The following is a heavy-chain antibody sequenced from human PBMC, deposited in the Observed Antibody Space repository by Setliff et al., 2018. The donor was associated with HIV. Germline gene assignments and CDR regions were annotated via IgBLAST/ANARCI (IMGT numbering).Heavy chain of an antibody. J-gene: IGHJ3*02. D-gene: IGHD3-10*01. CDR3: AHTQNYYDAFDI. Sequence: SGPTLVNPTQTLTLTCTFSGFSLSTSGVGVGWIRQPPGKALEWLALIYWDDDKRYSPSLQSRLTVTKDTSKNQVVLTMTNLDPVDTATYYCAHTQNYYDAFDIWGQGTMVTVSS. CDR1: GFSLSTSGVG. CDR2: IYWDDDK. V-gene: IGHV2-5*02.